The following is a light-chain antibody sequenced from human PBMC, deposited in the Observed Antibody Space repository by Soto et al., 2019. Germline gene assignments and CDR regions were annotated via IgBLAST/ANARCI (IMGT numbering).Light chain of an antibody. V-gene: IGKV3D-15*01. CDR1: QSVSSN. CDR2: DAS. CDR3: QQYGSSGT. Sequence: EIVMTQSPAPLSVSPGERATLSCRASQSVSSNLAWYQQKPGQAPRLLIYDASNRATGIPARFSGSGSGTDFTLTISSLEPEDFAVYYCQQYGSSGTLGQGTKVDIK. J-gene: IGKJ1*01.